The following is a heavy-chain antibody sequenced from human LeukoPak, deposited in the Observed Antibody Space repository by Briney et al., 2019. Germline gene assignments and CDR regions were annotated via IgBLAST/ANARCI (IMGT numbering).Heavy chain of an antibody. D-gene: IGHD6-19*01. V-gene: IGHV3-74*03. CDR1: GSTTFSRSW. J-gene: IGHJ4*02. CDR3: AQGKYTSGWSPW. CDR2: IKDDGSDT. Sequence: GGSLRLSCAASGSTTFSRSWMHWVRQAPGKGLVWVSGIKDDGSDTTYADSVKGRFTISRDNSKNTLSLQMNSLRAEDTALYYCAQGKYTSGWSPWWGQGTLVTVSS.